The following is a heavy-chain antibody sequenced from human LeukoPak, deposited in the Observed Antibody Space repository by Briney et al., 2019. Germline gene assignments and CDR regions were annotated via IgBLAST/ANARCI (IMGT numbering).Heavy chain of an antibody. CDR3: ARDFRGSSWPLSDY. CDR1: GFTFSSYE. D-gene: IGHD6-13*01. J-gene: IGHJ4*02. CDR2: ISNSGSTR. V-gene: IGHV3-48*03. Sequence: GGSLRLSCAASGFTFSSYEMNWVRQAPGQGLGWVSYISNSGSTRYYADSVKGRFTISRDNAKNSLYLQMNSLRAEDTAIYFCARDFRGSSWPLSDYWAREPWSPSPQ.